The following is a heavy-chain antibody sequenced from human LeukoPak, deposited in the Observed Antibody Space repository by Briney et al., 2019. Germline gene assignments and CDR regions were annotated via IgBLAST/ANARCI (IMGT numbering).Heavy chain of an antibody. J-gene: IGHJ3*02. CDR3: AREDSSGWYGRNAFDI. CDR2: IIPIFGTA. Sequence: GSSVKVSCKASGGTFSSYAISWVRQAPGQGLEWMGGIIPIFGTANYAQKFQGRVTMTTDTSTSTAYMELRSLRSDDTAVYYCAREDSSGWYGRNAFDIWGQGTMVTVSS. CDR1: GGTFSSYA. V-gene: IGHV1-69*05. D-gene: IGHD6-19*01.